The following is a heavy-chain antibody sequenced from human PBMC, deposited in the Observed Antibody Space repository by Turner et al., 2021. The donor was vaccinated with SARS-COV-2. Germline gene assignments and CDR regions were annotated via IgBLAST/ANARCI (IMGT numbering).Heavy chain of an antibody. J-gene: IGHJ4*02. D-gene: IGHD1-26*01. Sequence: EVQLLELGGGVVQAGGALRHSCAASGFNFSSYAMSWVRQAPGKGLGWVSAISGSAGSTYSADSVKGRFTISRDKSKNTLYLQMNSLRAEDTAVYYCAQDLGGSYNYWGQGTLVTVSS. CDR2: ISGSAGST. CDR3: AQDLGGSYNY. CDR1: GFNFSSYA. V-gene: IGHV3-23*01.